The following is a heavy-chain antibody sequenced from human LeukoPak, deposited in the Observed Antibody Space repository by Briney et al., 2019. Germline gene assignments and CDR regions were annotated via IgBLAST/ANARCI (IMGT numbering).Heavy chain of an antibody. J-gene: IGHJ4*02. CDR3: ARGPYGVVAGTFGDLDY. CDR2: MNPNSGNT. Sequence: ASVKVSCKASGYTFTSYDINWVRQATGQGLEWMGWMNPNSGNTGYAQKFQGRVTMTRNTSISTAYMELSSLRSEDTAVYYCARGPYGVVAGTFGDLDYWGQGTLVTVSS. CDR1: GYTFTSYD. V-gene: IGHV1-8*01. D-gene: IGHD6-19*01.